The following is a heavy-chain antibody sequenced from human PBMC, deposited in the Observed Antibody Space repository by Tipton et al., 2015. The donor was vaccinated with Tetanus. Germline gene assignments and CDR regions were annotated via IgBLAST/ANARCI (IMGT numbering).Heavy chain of an antibody. Sequence: LRLSCTVSGGSLKSGTFYWDWIRQPPGKGLEWIGNIYYNGNALENPSLKGRVTLSLDKTKNQFSLKLTSVTAADTAVYFCARSADNWFDPWGQGTLVTVSS. J-gene: IGHJ5*02. V-gene: IGHV4-39*01. CDR2: IYYNGNA. CDR1: GGSLKSGTFY. CDR3: ARSADNWFDP.